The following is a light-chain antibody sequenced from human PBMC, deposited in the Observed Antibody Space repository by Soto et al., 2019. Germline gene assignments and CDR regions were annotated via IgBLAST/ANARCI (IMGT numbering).Light chain of an antibody. V-gene: IGKV3-20*01. CDR3: QQYGSSIT. CDR1: QSVSSSY. Sequence: EIVLTQSPGTLSLSPGERATLSCSASQSVSSSYLAWYQQKPGQAPRLLIYGASSRATGIPDRFSGSGSGTDFTLTISSLEPEDFAVYYCQQYGSSITVGGGTKVEIK. J-gene: IGKJ4*01. CDR2: GAS.